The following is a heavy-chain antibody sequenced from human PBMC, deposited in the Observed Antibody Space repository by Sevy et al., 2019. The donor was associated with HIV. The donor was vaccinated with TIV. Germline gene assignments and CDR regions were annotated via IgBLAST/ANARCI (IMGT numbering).Heavy chain of an antibody. D-gene: IGHD3-10*01. CDR3: AKGALLLRVG. CDR1: GFTFSTNA. V-gene: IGHV3-23*01. Sequence: GGSLRLSCAASGFTFSTNAMTWVRQAPGKGLEWVSTITASGSTYYTDSVKGRFNISSDNSKNKLYLQMNSLRAEDTAVYYGAKGALLLRVGGGQGTLVTVSS. CDR2: ITASGST. J-gene: IGHJ4*02.